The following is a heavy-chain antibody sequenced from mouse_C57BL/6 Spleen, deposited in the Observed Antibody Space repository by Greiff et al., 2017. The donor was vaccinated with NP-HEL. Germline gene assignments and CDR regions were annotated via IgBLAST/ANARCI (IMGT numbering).Heavy chain of an antibody. CDR1: GYTFTDYN. V-gene: IGHV1-18*01. J-gene: IGHJ4*01. CDR3: ARKGVAMDY. Sequence: EVQLQQSGPELVKPGASVRIPCKASGYTFTDYNMDWVKQSHGKSLEWIGDINPNNGGTNYNQKFKGKATLTVDKSSSTAYMELRRLTSEDTAVYYCARKGVAMDYWGQGTSVTVSS. CDR2: INPNNGGT.